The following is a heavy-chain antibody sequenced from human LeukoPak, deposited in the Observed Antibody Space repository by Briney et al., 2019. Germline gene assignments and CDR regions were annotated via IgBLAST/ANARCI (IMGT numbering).Heavy chain of an antibody. CDR3: ARDFGNDYGDYIDAFDI. J-gene: IGHJ3*02. D-gene: IGHD4-17*01. CDR1: GYSISNGFH. V-gene: IGHV4-38-2*02. CDR2: FYDGGST. Sequence: SETLSLTCAVSGYSISNGFHWGWIRQPPGKGLEWIGSFYDGGSTYYNPSLRSRVTISVDTSKNQFSLNLSSVTAADTAAYYCARDFGNDYGDYIDAFDIWGQGTVATVSS.